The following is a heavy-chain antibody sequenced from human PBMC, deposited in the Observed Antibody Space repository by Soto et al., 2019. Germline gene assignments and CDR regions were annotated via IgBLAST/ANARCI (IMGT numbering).Heavy chain of an antibody. J-gene: IGHJ4*02. D-gene: IGHD5-12*01. V-gene: IGHV4-30-2*01. CDR2: IYHSGST. CDR3: ARGDRRDGFAEVDY. Sequence: SETLSLTCAVSGGSISSGGYSWSWIRQPPGKGLEWIGYIYHSGSTYYNPSLKSRVTISVDRSKNQFSLKLSSVTAADTAVYNCARGDRRDGFAEVDYWGQGTLVTVSS. CDR1: GGSISSGGYS.